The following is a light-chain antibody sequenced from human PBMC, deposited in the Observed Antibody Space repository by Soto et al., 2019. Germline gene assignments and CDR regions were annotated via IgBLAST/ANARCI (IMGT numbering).Light chain of an antibody. Sequence: EIVMTQSPATLSVSPGERATLSCRASQNVSSNLAWYQQKPGQAPRLLIYGASTRATGIPASFSGSGSGTEFTLTISSLQSDDFATYYCQQYNSYSPVTFGPGTKVDIK. CDR1: QNVSSN. V-gene: IGKV3-15*01. CDR2: GAS. CDR3: QQYNSYSPVT. J-gene: IGKJ3*01.